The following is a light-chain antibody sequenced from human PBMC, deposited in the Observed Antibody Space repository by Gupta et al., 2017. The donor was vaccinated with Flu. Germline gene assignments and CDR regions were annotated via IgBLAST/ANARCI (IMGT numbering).Light chain of an antibody. CDR3: AAWDDSLNGVV. CDR2: SIH. V-gene: IGLV1-44*01. Sequence: QSVVTQPPSASGTPGQRVTISCSGSNSNIGSNTVHWYQQLPGTAPKLLIYSIHQRPSGVPDRFSGSRSGTSASLAISGLQSEDEADYYCAAWDDSLNGVVFGGGTKLTVL. CDR1: NSNIGSNT. J-gene: IGLJ2*01.